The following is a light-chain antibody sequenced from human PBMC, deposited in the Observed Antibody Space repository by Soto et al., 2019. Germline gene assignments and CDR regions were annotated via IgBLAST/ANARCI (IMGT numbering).Light chain of an antibody. V-gene: IGLV2-14*01. CDR1: NTDLGVYGY. Sequence: QSALAQPASVSGSFGQSITISCSGPNTDLGVYGYVSWYQHHPGKAPKLLIYDVNNRPSGISDRFSGSKSGDTASLTISGLQAEDEADYFCFSKLSGLVYGFGTGTKLTVL. CDR3: FSKLSGLVYG. J-gene: IGLJ1*01. CDR2: DVN.